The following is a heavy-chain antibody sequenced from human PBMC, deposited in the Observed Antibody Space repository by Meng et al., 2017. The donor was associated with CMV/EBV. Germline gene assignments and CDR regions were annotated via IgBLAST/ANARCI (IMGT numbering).Heavy chain of an antibody. Sequence: GESLKISCAASGFTFSSYWMHWVRKATGKGLEWVVNINQDGTKIYYVDSVKGRFTVSRDNARNSVYLQLNSLTVEDTAVYYCARIGYTSSSLDYWGRGALVTVSS. CDR1: GFTFSSYW. CDR3: ARIGYTSSSLDY. D-gene: IGHD5-18*01. J-gene: IGHJ4*02. V-gene: IGHV3-7*01. CDR2: INQDGTKI.